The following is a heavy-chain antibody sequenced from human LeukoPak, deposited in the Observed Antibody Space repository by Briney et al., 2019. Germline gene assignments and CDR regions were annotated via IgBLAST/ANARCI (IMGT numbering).Heavy chain of an antibody. V-gene: IGHV3-30*02. Sequence: PGGSLRLSCAASGFAFSSYGMHWVRQAPGKGLEWVAFIRYDGSNKYYADSVKGRFTISRDNSKNTLYLQMNSLRAEDTAVYYCVKDFLWFGEPNWFDPWGQGTLVTVSS. CDR3: VKDFLWFGEPNWFDP. CDR2: IRYDGSNK. J-gene: IGHJ5*02. D-gene: IGHD3-10*01. CDR1: GFAFSSYG.